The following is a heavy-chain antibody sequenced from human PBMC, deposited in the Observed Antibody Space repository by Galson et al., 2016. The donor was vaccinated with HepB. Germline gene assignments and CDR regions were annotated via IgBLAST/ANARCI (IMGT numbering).Heavy chain of an antibody. CDR1: GGSFSGYY. V-gene: IGHV4-34*01. J-gene: IGHJ6*02. D-gene: IGHD1-14*01. Sequence: SETLSLTCAVYGGSFSGYYWSWIRQPPGKGLEWIGEINHSGSTNYNPSLKSRVTISVDTSKNNFSLKLSSVTAADTAVYYWPRNRYYGMDVWGQGTTVTVSS. CDR2: INHSGST. CDR3: PRNRYYGMDV.